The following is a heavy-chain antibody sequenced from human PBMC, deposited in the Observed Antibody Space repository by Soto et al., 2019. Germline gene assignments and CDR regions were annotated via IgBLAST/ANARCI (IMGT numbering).Heavy chain of an antibody. CDR2: IYYSGTT. D-gene: IGHD5-12*01. CDR3: ARHAGMATIVGY. CDR1: GDSLTTTPYY. J-gene: IGHJ4*02. Sequence: QLQLQESGPGLVKPPETLALTCTVSGDSLTTTPYYWGWIRQPPGKGLEWIATIYYSGTTYYNTSLNRRVTISVDTSKNQFYLELRSLTAADTAMYYCARHAGMATIVGYWGQGTLVTVSS. V-gene: IGHV4-39*01.